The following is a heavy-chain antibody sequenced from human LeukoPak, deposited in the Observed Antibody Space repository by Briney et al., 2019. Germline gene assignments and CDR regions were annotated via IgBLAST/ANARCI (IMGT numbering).Heavy chain of an antibody. CDR1: GYIFTSYW. D-gene: IGHD6-6*01. J-gene: IGHJ3*02. CDR3: AKSPYSSSSDAFDI. Sequence: GESLKISCKGSGYIFTSYWIGWVRQKPGKGLEWMGIIHPGDSDTRYSPSFKGQVTISADKFISTAYLEWSSLTASDTALYYCAKSPYSSSSDAFDIWGQGTMVSVSS. V-gene: IGHV5-51*01. CDR2: IHPGDSDT.